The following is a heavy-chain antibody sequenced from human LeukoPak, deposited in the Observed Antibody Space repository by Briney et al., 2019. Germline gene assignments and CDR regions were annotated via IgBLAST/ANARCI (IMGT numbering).Heavy chain of an antibody. V-gene: IGHV1-46*01. CDR1: GYTFTGYY. D-gene: IGHD3-22*01. Sequence: ASVKVSCKASGYTFTGYYMHWVRQAPGQGLEWMGIINPSGGSTSYAQKFQGRVTMTRDMSTSTVYMELSSLRSEDTAVYYCARDGAHYYDSSGEIGWFDPWGQGTLVTVSS. CDR2: INPSGGST. CDR3: ARDGAHYYDSSGEIGWFDP. J-gene: IGHJ5*02.